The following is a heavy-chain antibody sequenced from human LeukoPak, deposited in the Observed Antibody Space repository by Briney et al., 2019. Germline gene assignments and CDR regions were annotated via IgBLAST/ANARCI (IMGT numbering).Heavy chain of an antibody. CDR1: GDTFSNHI. J-gene: IGHJ4*02. Sequence: SVKASCKASGDTFSNHIISWVRQAPGQGLECMGGIIPIFGTTNYAQKFQGRVTITADKSTSTAYMELSSLRSEDTAVYYCARLYGDHVGYWGQGTLVTVSS. V-gene: IGHV1-69*06. CDR2: IIPIFGTT. CDR3: ARLYGDHVGY. D-gene: IGHD4-17*01.